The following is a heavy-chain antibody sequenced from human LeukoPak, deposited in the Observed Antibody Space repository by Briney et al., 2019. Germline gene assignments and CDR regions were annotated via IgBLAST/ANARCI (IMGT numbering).Heavy chain of an antibody. CDR3: AGDTHSSSWYDH. D-gene: IGHD6-19*01. CDR2: IYSDGNT. CDR1: GFTVSSIY. Sequence: PGGSLRLSCAVSGFTVSSIYMTWVRQAPGKGLEWVSSIYSDGNTYYADSVKGRFTLSRDSSRNTLYLQMNDLRVEDMAVYYCAGDTHSSSWYDHWGQGTLVTVSS. J-gene: IGHJ5*02. V-gene: IGHV3-53*01.